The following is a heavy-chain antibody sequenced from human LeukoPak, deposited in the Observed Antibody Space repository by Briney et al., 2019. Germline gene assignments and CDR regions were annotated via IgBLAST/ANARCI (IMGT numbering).Heavy chain of an antibody. CDR1: GFTFSSYA. CDR2: ISYDGGNK. CDR3: AREGYSSSWSPGGHFDY. Sequence: GGSLRLSCAASGFTFSSYAMHWDRQAPGKGLEWVAVISYDGGNKYYADSVKGRFTISRDNSKNTLYLQMNSLRAEDTAVYYCAREGYSSSWSPGGHFDYWGQGTLVTVSS. D-gene: IGHD6-13*01. V-gene: IGHV3-30*04. J-gene: IGHJ4*02.